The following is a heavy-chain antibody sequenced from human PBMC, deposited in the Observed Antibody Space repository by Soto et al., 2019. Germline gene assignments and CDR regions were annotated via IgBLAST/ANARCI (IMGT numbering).Heavy chain of an antibody. V-gene: IGHV3-23*01. CDR2: ISGSGGST. CDR3: AKEPAYSYGRWFDY. J-gene: IGHJ4*02. CDR1: GFTFSSYA. Sequence: GGSLRLSCAASGFTFSSYAMTWVRQAPGKGLEWVSGISGSGGSTYYADSVKGRFTISRDNSKNTLYLQMNSLRAEDTAVYYCAKEPAYSYGRWFDYWGQGTQVTVSS. D-gene: IGHD5-18*01.